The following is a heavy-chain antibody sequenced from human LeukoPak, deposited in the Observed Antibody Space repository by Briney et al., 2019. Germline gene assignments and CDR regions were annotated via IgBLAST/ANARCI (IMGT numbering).Heavy chain of an antibody. CDR3: AKPGYSNYGGD. CDR2: IRHDGSNK. Sequence: GGSLRLSCAASGFTFSSCGMHWVRQAPGKGLEWVAFIRHDGSNKYYGDSVKGRFTISRDNSKNTLYLQMNSLRTEDTAVYYCAKPGYSNYGGDWGQGTLVTVSS. D-gene: IGHD4-11*01. CDR1: GFTFSSCG. V-gene: IGHV3-30*02. J-gene: IGHJ4*02.